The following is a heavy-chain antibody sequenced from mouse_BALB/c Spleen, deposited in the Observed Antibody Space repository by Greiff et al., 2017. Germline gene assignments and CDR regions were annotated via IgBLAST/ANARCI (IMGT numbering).Heavy chain of an antibody. CDR1: GFNIKDYY. CDR2: IDPENGNT. CDR3: ARWDYYGSSPSDY. J-gene: IGHJ2*01. Sequence: DVKLQESGAELVRPGALVKLSCKASGFNIKDYYMHWVKQRPEQGLEWIGWIDPENGNTIYDPKFQGKASITADTSSNTAYLQLSSLTSEDTAVYYSARWDYYGSSPSDYWGQGTTLTVSS. D-gene: IGHD1-1*01. V-gene: IGHV14-1*02.